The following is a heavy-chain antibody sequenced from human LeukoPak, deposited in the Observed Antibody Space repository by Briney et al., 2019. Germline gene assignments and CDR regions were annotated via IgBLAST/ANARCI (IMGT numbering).Heavy chain of an antibody. J-gene: IGHJ4*02. D-gene: IGHD1-26*01. Sequence: PGGSLRLSCAASGFTFSSYAMHWVRQAPGKGLEWVAVISYDGSNKYYSDSVKGRFTISRDNSKNTLYLQMNSLRAEDTAVYYCARDIEGPLCYWGQGTLVTVSS. CDR1: GFTFSSYA. V-gene: IGHV3-30-3*01. CDR3: ARDIEGPLCY. CDR2: ISYDGSNK.